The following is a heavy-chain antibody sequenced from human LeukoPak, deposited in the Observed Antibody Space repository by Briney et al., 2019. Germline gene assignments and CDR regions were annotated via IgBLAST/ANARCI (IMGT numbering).Heavy chain of an antibody. CDR1: GFTFSSYA. Sequence: GGSLRLSCAASGFTFSSYAMSWVRQAPGKGLEWVSAISGSGGSTYYADTVKGRFTISRDNSKNTLYLQMNSLRAEDTAVYYCAKVKRGSSYHFDYWGQGTLVTVSS. V-gene: IGHV3-23*01. CDR2: ISGSGGST. CDR3: AKVKRGSSYHFDY. D-gene: IGHD2-15*01. J-gene: IGHJ4*02.